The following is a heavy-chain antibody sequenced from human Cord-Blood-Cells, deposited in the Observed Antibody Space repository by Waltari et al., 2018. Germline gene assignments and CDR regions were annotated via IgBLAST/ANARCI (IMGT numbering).Heavy chain of an antibody. CDR3: ARMWTFIAARSGLGGDY. D-gene: IGHD6-6*01. CDR1: GGSISTSSYY. J-gene: IGHJ4*02. Sequence: QLQLQGEGSGMVKPSEPLSHTCAVAGGSISTSSYYGAWIRQAPGKGLEWIGSIYYSGSTYYNPSLKSRVTISVDTSKNQFSLKLSSVTAADTAVYYCARMWTFIAARSGLGGDYWGQGTLVTVSS. V-gene: IGHV4-39*01. CDR2: IYYSGST.